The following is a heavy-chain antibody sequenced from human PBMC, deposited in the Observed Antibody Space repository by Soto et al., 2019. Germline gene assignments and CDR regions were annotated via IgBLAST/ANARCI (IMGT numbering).Heavy chain of an antibody. V-gene: IGHV4-39*01. CDR2: IYYSGST. J-gene: IGHJ4*02. D-gene: IGHD4-17*01. CDR3: ARSYGDYPFDY. CDR1: GGSISSSSYY. Sequence: SETLSLTCTVSGGSISSSSYYWGWIRQPPGKGLEWIGSIYYSGSTYYNPSLKSRVTISVDTSKNQFSLKLSSVTAADTAVYYCARSYGDYPFDYWGQGTLVTVSS.